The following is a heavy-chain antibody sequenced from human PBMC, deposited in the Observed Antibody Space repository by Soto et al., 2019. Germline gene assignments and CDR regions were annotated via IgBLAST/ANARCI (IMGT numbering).Heavy chain of an antibody. CDR3: ARVSAGYCSSTSCQGNSYYGMDV. Sequence: QVQLVQSGAEVKKPGASVKVSCKASGYTFTSYAMHWVRQAPGQRLEWMGWINAGNGNTKYSQKFQGRVTITRDTSARTAYMERSSVRSEDTAVYYCARVSAGYCSSTSCQGNSYYGMDVWGQGTTVTVSS. D-gene: IGHD2-2*01. V-gene: IGHV1-3*01. J-gene: IGHJ6*02. CDR2: INAGNGNT. CDR1: GYTFTSYA.